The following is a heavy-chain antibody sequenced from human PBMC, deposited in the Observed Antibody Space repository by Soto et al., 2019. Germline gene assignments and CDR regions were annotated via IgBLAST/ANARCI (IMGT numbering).Heavy chain of an antibody. CDR3: ARDHNCSGGSCYSWYFDL. D-gene: IGHD2-15*01. J-gene: IGHJ2*01. Sequence: QVQLVESGGGVVQPGRSLRLSCEASGFTFSSYGMHWVRQAPGKGLEWVAVIWYDGSNKYYADSVKGRFTISRDNSKNTLYLQMNSLRAEDTAVYYCARDHNCSGGSCYSWYFDLWGRGTLVTVS. CDR1: GFTFSSYG. V-gene: IGHV3-33*01. CDR2: IWYDGSNK.